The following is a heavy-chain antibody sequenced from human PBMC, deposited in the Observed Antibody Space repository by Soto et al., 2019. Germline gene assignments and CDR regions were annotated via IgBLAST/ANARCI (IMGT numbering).Heavy chain of an antibody. D-gene: IGHD2-15*01. V-gene: IGHV3-30*18. CDR1: GFTFSSYG. CDR2: ISYDGSNK. J-gene: IGHJ4*02. CDR3: VQGRFCSGGSCYGWYIDF. Sequence: GGSLRLSCAASGFTFSSYGMHWVRQAPGKGLEWVAVISYDGSNKYYADSVKGRFTISRDNSKNTLYLQMNSLRAEDTAVYYCVQGRFCSGGSCYGWYIDFWGQGILVSVSS.